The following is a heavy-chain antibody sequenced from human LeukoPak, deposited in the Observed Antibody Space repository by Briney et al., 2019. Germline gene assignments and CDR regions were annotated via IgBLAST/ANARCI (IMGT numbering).Heavy chain of an antibody. Sequence: KPSETLSLTCAVYGGSFSGYYWSWIRQPPGKGLEWIGEINHSGSTNYNPSRKSRVTISVDTSKNQFSLTLSSVTAADTAVYYCASPMTTVTPDAFDIWGQGTMVTVSS. CDR3: ASPMTTVTPDAFDI. D-gene: IGHD4-17*01. J-gene: IGHJ3*02. V-gene: IGHV4-34*01. CDR1: GGSFSGYY. CDR2: INHSGST.